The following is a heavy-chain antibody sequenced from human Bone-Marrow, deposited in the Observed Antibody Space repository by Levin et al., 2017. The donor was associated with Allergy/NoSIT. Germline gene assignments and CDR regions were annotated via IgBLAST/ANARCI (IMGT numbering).Heavy chain of an antibody. CDR2: ITESGYRT. CDR1: RFTFSSYD. CDR3: AKRGVRGGDSQGGHFDS. J-gene: IGHJ4*02. D-gene: IGHD2-21*02. Sequence: PGGSLRLSCAASRFTFSSYDMSWVRQAPGKGLEWVSSITESGYRTYYADSVKGRFTISRDNSKNTLYLQMNSLRAEDTAVYFCAKRGVRGGDSQGGHFDSWGQGTLVTVSS. V-gene: IGHV3-23*01.